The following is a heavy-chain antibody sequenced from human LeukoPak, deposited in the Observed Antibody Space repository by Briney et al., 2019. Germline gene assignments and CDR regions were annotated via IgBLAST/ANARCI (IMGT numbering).Heavy chain of an antibody. CDR2: MYSGGNT. CDR1: GVTVSSNY. J-gene: IGHJ2*01. V-gene: IGHV3-53*01. Sequence: PGGSLRLSCAASGVTVSSNYMSWVRQAPGKGLEWVSVMYSGGNTYYAELVKGRFTISRDHSRNTLFLQMNNLRGEDTAVYYCTRWNGGDWYFDLWGRGTLVTVSS. CDR3: TRWNGGDWYFDL. D-gene: IGHD1-1*01.